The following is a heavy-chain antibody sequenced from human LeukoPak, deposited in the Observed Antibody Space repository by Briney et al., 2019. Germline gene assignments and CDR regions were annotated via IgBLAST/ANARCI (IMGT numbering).Heavy chain of an antibody. CDR3: VRGRYSSGWFKDKNWFDP. CDR2: IYHSGTT. V-gene: IGHV4-30-4*07. Sequence: SETLSLTCAVSGVAISRGGYAWNWIWQPPGKGLEWIAYIYHSGTTYYNPSLKSRATISVDTSKNQFSLKLSSVTAADTAVYYCVRGRYSSGWFKDKNWFDPWGQGIPVTVSS. D-gene: IGHD6-19*01. CDR1: GVAISRGGYA. J-gene: IGHJ5*02.